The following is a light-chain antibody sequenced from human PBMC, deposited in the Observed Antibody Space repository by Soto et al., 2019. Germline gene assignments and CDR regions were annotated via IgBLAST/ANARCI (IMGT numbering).Light chain of an antibody. Sequence: DIQMTQSPSSLSASVGDRVTITCRASQSITTYLNWYQQKPGKAPKLLIYAASSLQGGVPSRFMGIGFGTDFTLTISGLHPEDFSTYYCQQSYSTPRTFGQGTKVEIK. CDR1: QSITTY. J-gene: IGKJ1*01. CDR3: QQSYSTPRT. V-gene: IGKV1-39*01. CDR2: AAS.